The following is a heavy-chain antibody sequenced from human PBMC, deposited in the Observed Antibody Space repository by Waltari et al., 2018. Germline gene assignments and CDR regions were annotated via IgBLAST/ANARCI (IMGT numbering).Heavy chain of an antibody. Sequence: QVQLVESGGGVAQPGTSLRLSCAASGFTFSSHGMHWVRQAPGKGLEWVAGISYDGSEEYYADSVKGRFTISRDNSKNTLYLRMNSLRLEDTAVYYCAKDGAWTTVFYFESWGQGTLVPVSS. CDR1: GFTFSSHG. J-gene: IGHJ4*02. CDR2: ISYDGSEE. D-gene: IGHD4-17*01. CDR3: AKDGAWTTVFYFES. V-gene: IGHV3-30*18.